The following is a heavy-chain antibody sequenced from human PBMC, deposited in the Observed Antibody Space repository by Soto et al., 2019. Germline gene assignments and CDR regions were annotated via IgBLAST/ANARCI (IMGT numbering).Heavy chain of an antibody. CDR2: ISYDGSNK. Sequence: PGGSLRLSCAASGFTFSSYGMHWVRQAPGKGLEWVAVISYDGSNKYYADSVKGRFTISRDNSKNTLYLQMNSLRAEDTAVYYCAKDFGSRCGMDVWGKGTTVTVSS. CDR3: AKDFGSRCGMDV. CDR1: GFTFSSYG. D-gene: IGHD3-10*01. V-gene: IGHV3-30*18. J-gene: IGHJ6*04.